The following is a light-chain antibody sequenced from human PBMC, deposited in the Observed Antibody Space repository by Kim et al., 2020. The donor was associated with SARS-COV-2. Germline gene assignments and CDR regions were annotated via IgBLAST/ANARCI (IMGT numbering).Light chain of an antibody. V-gene: IGLV2-14*04. J-gene: IGLJ2*01. Sequence: GQSLTISCTGTSSDVGGYNYVSWYQQHPGKAPKLMIYDVGKRPSGVSNRFSGSKSGNTASLTISGLQAEDEADYYCSSYTSSSTLVFGGGTQLTVL. CDR1: SSDVGGYNY. CDR2: DVG. CDR3: SSYTSSSTLV.